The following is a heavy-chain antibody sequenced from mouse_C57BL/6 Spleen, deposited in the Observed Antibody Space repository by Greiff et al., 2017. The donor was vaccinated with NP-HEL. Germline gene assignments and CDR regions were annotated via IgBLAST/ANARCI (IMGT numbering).Heavy chain of an antibody. CDR2: INPNNGGT. CDR1: GYTFTDYY. J-gene: IGHJ2*01. D-gene: IGHD1-1*01. Sequence: EVQLQQSGPELVKPGASVKISCKASGYTFTDYYMNWVKQSHGKSLEWIGDINPNNGGTSYNQKFKGKATLTVDKSSSTAYMELRSLTSEDSAVYYGARPDYYGSSYDFDYWGQGTTLTVSS. V-gene: IGHV1-26*01. CDR3: ARPDYYGSSYDFDY.